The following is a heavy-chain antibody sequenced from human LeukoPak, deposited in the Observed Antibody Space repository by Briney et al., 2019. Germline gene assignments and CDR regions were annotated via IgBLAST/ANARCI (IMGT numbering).Heavy chain of an antibody. CDR3: ATHTSSSIF. CDR2: MSLSGGTI. J-gene: IGHJ4*02. CDR1: GFSFSSYE. Sequence: GGSLRLSCAPSGFSFSSYEINWVRQAPGKGLEWISYMSLSGGTIYYADFVKGRFTISRDNAKNYLYLHMNSVRAEDTAVYYCATHTSSSIFWGRGTLVTVSS. V-gene: IGHV3-48*03. D-gene: IGHD6-6*01.